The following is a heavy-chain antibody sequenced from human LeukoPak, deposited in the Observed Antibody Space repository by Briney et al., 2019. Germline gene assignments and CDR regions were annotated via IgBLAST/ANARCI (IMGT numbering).Heavy chain of an antibody. CDR3: ARVSGIVVVTDDYAFDI. D-gene: IGHD2-21*02. CDR1: GGSISSGDYY. J-gene: IGHJ3*02. Sequence: SETLSLTCTVSGGSISSGDYYWSWIRQPPGKGLEWIGYIYYSGSTYYNPSLKSRVTISVDTSKNQFSLKLSSVTAADTAVYYCARVSGIVVVTDDYAFDIWGQGTMVTVSS. CDR2: IYYSGST. V-gene: IGHV4-30-4*01.